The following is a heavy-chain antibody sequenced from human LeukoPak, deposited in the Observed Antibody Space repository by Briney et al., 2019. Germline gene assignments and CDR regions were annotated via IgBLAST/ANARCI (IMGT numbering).Heavy chain of an antibody. V-gene: IGHV1-46*01. CDR1: GYTFTSYY. Sequence: ASVKVSCKASGYTFTSYYMHWVRQAPGQGLEWMGIINPSGGSTSYAQKFQGRVTMTRDTSTSTVYMELSSLRSEDTAVYYCALLMITFGGVIGKFGYWGQGTLVTVSS. J-gene: IGHJ4*02. CDR2: INPSGGST. D-gene: IGHD3-16*02. CDR3: ALLMITFGGVIGKFGY.